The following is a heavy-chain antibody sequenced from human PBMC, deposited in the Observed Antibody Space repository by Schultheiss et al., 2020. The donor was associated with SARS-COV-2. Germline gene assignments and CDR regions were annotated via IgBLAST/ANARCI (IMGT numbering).Heavy chain of an antibody. CDR2: IWYDVSNK. D-gene: IGHD3-3*01. CDR3: ALLHNYDFWSGITFDY. Sequence: GESLKISCAASGFTFSSYGLHWVRQAPGKGLEWVAVIWYDVSNKYYADSVKGRFTISRDNAKNSLYLQMNSLRDEDTAVYYCALLHNYDFWSGITFDYWGQGTLVTVSS. CDR1: GFTFSSYG. V-gene: IGHV3-33*01. J-gene: IGHJ4*02.